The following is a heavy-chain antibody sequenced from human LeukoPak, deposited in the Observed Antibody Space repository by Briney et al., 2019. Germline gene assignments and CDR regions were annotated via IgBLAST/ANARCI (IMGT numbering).Heavy chain of an antibody. Sequence: SVKVSCKASGGTFSSYAISWVRQAPGQGLEWMGGIIPIFGTANYAQKFQGRVTITADKSTSTAYMELSSLRSEDTAVYYCAREGYSYGSSHFDYWGQGTLVTVSS. CDR2: IIPIFGTA. CDR3: AREGYSYGSSHFDY. CDR1: GGTFSSYA. D-gene: IGHD5-18*01. J-gene: IGHJ4*02. V-gene: IGHV1-69*06.